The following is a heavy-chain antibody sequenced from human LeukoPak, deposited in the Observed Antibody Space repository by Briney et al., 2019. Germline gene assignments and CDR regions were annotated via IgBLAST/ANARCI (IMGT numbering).Heavy chain of an antibody. J-gene: IGHJ4*02. Sequence: SGSLPDSRAASGFTFSNYEMNWVRQAPGKGLEWVSYISSSGSNIYYAASVKGRFTISRDNAKNSLYLQMNSLRAEDTAVYYCARKWLVIDYWGERTLPSVSS. CDR3: ARKWLVIDY. V-gene: IGHV3-48*03. D-gene: IGHD6-19*01. CDR1: GFTFSNYE. CDR2: ISSSGSNI.